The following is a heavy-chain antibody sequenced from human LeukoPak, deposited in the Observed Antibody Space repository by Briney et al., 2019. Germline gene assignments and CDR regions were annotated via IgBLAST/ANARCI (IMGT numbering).Heavy chain of an antibody. CDR2: ISGSGGST. J-gene: IGHJ6*02. Sequence: GGSLRLSCAASGFTFSSYAMSWVRQAPGKGLEWVSAISGSGGSTYYADSMKGRFTISRDNSKNTLYLQMNSLRAEDTAVYYCASGVNRSGYYVANYYYYGMDVWGQGTTVTVSS. V-gene: IGHV3-23*01. D-gene: IGHD3-22*01. CDR3: ASGVNRSGYYVANYYYYGMDV. CDR1: GFTFSSYA.